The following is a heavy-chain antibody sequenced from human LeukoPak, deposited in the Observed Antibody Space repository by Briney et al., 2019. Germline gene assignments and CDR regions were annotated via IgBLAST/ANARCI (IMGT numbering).Heavy chain of an antibody. J-gene: IGHJ4*02. CDR3: ARVIRRFGEFSSDY. D-gene: IGHD3-10*01. CDR2: ISSRSSST. CDR1: GFTFSNYS. Sequence: PGGSLRLSCVVSGFTFSNYSMNWVRQAPGKGLEWVSYISSRSSSTYYLDSVKGRFTISRDNAKNSLYLQMNSLRDEDTAVYYCARVIRRFGEFSSDYWGQGTLVTVSS. V-gene: IGHV3-48*02.